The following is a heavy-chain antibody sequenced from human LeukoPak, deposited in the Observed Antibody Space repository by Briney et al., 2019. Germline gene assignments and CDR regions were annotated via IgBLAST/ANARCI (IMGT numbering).Heavy chain of an antibody. CDR1: GYTFTSYA. CDR2: ITPSGGT. Sequence: GASVKVSCKASGYTFTSYAMHWVRQAPGQGLEWMGWITPSGGTNYPQKFQGRVTMTRDTSITTAFMELSRLRSDDTAVYYCALPPQTRIAVAGTGDYWGQGTLVTVSS. V-gene: IGHV1-2*02. CDR3: ALPPQTRIAVAGTGDY. D-gene: IGHD6-19*01. J-gene: IGHJ4*02.